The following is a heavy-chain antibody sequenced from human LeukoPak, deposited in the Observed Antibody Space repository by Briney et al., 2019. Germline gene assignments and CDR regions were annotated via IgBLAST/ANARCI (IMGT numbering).Heavy chain of an antibody. CDR1: GFSFSNYW. CDR2: IKRDGSEK. D-gene: IGHD6-13*01. CDR3: VAYKFLLSWSAFDF. J-gene: IGHJ3*01. Sequence: GGSLRLSCVATGFSFSNYWMNWVRQAPGKGLEWVANIKRDGSEKYYVDSVKGRFTISRDNAKNSLYLQMNSLRVEDTAVYYCVAYKFLLSWSAFDFWGRGTMVTVSS. V-gene: IGHV3-7*01.